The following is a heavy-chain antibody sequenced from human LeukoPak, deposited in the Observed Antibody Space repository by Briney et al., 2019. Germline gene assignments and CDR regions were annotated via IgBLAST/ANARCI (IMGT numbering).Heavy chain of an antibody. CDR3: ARHDNDDDFDY. CDR1: GYTFTSYY. CDR2: INMYTANP. V-gene: IGHV7-4-1*02. D-gene: IGHD3-16*01. J-gene: IGHJ4*02. Sequence: ASVKVSWKASGYTFTSYYMHWVRQAPGQGLEWMGWINMYTANPAYAQGFTERFVFSLDTSVTTAYLQISNLKTEDTAVYYCARHDNDDDFDYWGQGTLVTVSS.